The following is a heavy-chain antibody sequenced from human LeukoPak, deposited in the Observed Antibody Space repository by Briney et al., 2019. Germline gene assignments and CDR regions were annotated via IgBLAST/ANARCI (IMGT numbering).Heavy chain of an antibody. CDR3: ARGSYYNWFDP. Sequence: GSLRLSCAASGFTFSSYWMSWVRQAPGKGLEWVADIKQDGSEKYYVDSVKGRFTISRDNAKNSLYLQVNSLRAEDTALYYCARGSYYNWFDPWGQGTLVTVSS. CDR2: IKQDGSEK. J-gene: IGHJ5*02. CDR1: GFTFSSYW. V-gene: IGHV3-7*03. D-gene: IGHD1-26*01.